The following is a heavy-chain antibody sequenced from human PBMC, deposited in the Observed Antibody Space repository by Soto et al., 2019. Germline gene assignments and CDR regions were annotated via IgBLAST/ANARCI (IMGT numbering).Heavy chain of an antibody. CDR3: AREIVLVPAASAYFDY. Sequence: SQTLSLTCVISGDSVSSNSAAWSWIRQSPSRGLEWLGRTYYRSKWYNDYAVSVKSRITINPDTSKNQFSLQLHSVTPEDTAVYYCAREIVLVPAASAYFDYWGQGILVTVSS. V-gene: IGHV6-1*01. J-gene: IGHJ4*02. CDR2: TYYRSKWYN. CDR1: GDSVSSNSAA. D-gene: IGHD2-2*01.